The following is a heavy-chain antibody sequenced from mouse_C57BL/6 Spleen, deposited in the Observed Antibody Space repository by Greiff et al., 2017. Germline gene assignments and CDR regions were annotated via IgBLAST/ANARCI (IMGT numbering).Heavy chain of an antibody. J-gene: IGHJ2*01. CDR2: IDPSDSYT. D-gene: IGHD1-1*01. CDR3: ARGITTVVVPYYFDY. V-gene: IGHV1-69*01. CDR1: GYTFTSYW. Sequence: QVQLQQPGAELVMPGASVKLSCKASGYTFTSYWMHWVKQRPGQGLEWIGEIDPSDSYTNYNQKFKGKSTLTVDKSSSTAYMQLSSLTSEDSAVFYCARGITTVVVPYYFDYWGQGTTRTVSS.